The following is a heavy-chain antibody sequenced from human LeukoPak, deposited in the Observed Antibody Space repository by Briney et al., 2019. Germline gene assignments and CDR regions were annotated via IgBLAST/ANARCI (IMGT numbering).Heavy chain of an antibody. CDR3: ARGVSSSAYFDY. Sequence: SETLSLTCAVYGGSFSGYYWSWIRQPPGKGLEWIGEINHSGSTNYNPSLKSRATISVDTSKNQFSLKLSSVTAADTVVYYCARGVSSSAYFDYRGQGTLVTVSS. CDR1: GGSFSGYY. D-gene: IGHD6-6*01. CDR2: INHSGST. V-gene: IGHV4-34*01. J-gene: IGHJ4*02.